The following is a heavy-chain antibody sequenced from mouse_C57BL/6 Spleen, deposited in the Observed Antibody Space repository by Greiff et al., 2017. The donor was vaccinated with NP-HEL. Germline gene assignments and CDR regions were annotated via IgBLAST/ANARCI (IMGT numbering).Heavy chain of an antibody. V-gene: IGHV5-9-1*02. CDR3: TRYSNPFDY. J-gene: IGHJ2*01. CDR2: ISSGGDYS. D-gene: IGHD2-5*01. CDR1: GFTFSSYA. Sequence: EVQGVESGEGLVKPGGSLKLSCAASGFTFSSYAMSWVRQTPEKRLEWVAYISSGGDYSYYADTVKGRFTISRDNARNTLYLQMSSLKSEDTAMYYCTRYSNPFDYWGQGTTLTVSS.